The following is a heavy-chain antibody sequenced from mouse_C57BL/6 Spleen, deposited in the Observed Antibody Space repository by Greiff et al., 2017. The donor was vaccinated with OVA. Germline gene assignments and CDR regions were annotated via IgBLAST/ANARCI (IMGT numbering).Heavy chain of an antibody. J-gene: IGHJ3*01. V-gene: IGHV1-61*01. Sequence: QVHVKQPGAELVRPGSSVKLSCKASGYTFTSYWMDWVKQRPGQGLEWIGNIYPSDSETHYNQKFKDKATLTVDKSSSTAYMQLSSLTSEDSAVYYCARSGGNGFAYWGQGTLVTVSA. CDR2: IYPSDSET. D-gene: IGHD2-1*01. CDR1: GYTFTSYW. CDR3: ARSGGNGFAY.